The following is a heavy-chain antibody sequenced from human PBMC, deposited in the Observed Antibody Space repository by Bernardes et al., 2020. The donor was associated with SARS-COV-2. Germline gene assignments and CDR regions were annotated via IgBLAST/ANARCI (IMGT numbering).Heavy chain of an antibody. CDR2: IYPGDSDT. D-gene: IGHD3-22*01. CDR3: ARPTGYYDSSGYYYSYWYFYL. CDR1: GYSFTSYW. Sequence: GESLKISCKGSGYSFTSYWIGWVRQMPGKGLEWMGIIYPGDSDTRYSPSFQGQVTISADKSISTAYLQWSSLKASDTAMYYCARPTGYYDSSGYYYSYWYFYLWGRGTLVTVSS. V-gene: IGHV5-51*01. J-gene: IGHJ2*01.